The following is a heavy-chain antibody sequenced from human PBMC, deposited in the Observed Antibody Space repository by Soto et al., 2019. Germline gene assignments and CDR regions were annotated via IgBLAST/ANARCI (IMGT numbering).Heavy chain of an antibody. CDR1: GGSISSGDYY. V-gene: IGHV4-61*08. J-gene: IGHJ2*01. D-gene: IGHD4-17*01. CDR2: IYYSGST. CDR3: ASRYGDYDLGWYFDL. Sequence: PSETLSLTCTVSGGSISSGDYYWSWIRQPPGKGLEWIGYIYYSGSTNYNPSLKSRVTISVDTSKNQFSLKLSSVTAADTAVYYCASRYGDYDLGWYFDLWGRGTLVTVSS.